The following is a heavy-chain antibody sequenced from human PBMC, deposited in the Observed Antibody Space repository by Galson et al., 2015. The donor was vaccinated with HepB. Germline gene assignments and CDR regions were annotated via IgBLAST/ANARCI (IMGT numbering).Heavy chain of an antibody. D-gene: IGHD2-8*01. CDR1: GFTFSRFW. J-gene: IGHJ4*02. Sequence: SLRLSCAASGFTFSRFWMAWVRQAPGKGLEWVANIKGEEREKNYVDSVKGRFTISRDNAKNSLYLQMNSLRAEDTAVYYCARWVYFNVDYWGQGTLATVSS. V-gene: IGHV3-7*03. CDR3: ARWVYFNVDY. CDR2: IKGEEREK.